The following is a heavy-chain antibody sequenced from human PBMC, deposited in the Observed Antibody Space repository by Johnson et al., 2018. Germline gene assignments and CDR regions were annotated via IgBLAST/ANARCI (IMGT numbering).Heavy chain of an antibody. V-gene: IGHV5-51*03. CDR2: IYPGDSDT. J-gene: IGHJ6*03. D-gene: IGHD5-18*01. CDR3: GRGSGDSDGRYYYMDV. Sequence: VQLLESGAEVKKPGESLKISCKGSGYSFTSYWIGWVRQMPGKGLEWMGIIYPGDSDTRYSPSFQGQVTIPADKSISTAYLQGSSLKASDTAMYYRGRGSGDSDGRYYYMDVWGKGTTVTVSS. CDR1: GYSFTSYW.